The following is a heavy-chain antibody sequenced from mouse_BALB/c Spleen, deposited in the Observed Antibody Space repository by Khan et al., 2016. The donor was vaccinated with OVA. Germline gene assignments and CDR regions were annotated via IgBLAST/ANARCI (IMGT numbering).Heavy chain of an antibody. CDR3: TRIYRSDFDY. CDR1: GYSFTGYF. D-gene: IGHD1-1*01. V-gene: IGHV1-20*02. J-gene: IGHJ2*01. CDR2: INPHIGET. Sequence: VQLQQSGPELVRPGASVKISCKASGYSFTGYFMNWVMQSHGKSLEWIGRINPHIGETFYNQRFKDKATLTVDDSSRTAHMELRILASEDSAVEYCTRIYRSDFDYWGQGTTLTVSS.